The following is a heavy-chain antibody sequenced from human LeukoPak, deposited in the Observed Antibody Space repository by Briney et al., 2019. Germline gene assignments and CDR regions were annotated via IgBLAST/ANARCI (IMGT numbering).Heavy chain of an antibody. J-gene: IGHJ4*02. CDR1: RYTLPELS. D-gene: IGHD2-2*01. CDR2: FDPEDGER. Sequence: ASVEVSCQVSRYTLPELSMHWVRQAPGKGAEWMGGFDPEDGERIYAQKFQGRVTMTEDTSTDTAYMELSSLRSEDTAVYYCAIFSCSSTSCYYGYWGQGTLVTVSS. CDR3: AIFSCSSTSCYYGY. V-gene: IGHV1-24*01.